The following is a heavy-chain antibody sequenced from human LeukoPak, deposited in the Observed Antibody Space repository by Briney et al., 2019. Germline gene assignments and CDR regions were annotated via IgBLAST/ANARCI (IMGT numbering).Heavy chain of an antibody. Sequence: GASVKVSCKVSGYTLTELSMHWVRQAPGKGLEWMGGFDPEDGETIYAQKFQGRVTMTRDTSISTAYMELSRLRSDDTAVYYCASGGGDFWSGYWVDYWGQGTLVTVSS. CDR2: FDPEDGET. CDR3: ASGGGDFWSGYWVDY. CDR1: GYTLTELS. J-gene: IGHJ4*02. V-gene: IGHV1-24*01. D-gene: IGHD3-3*01.